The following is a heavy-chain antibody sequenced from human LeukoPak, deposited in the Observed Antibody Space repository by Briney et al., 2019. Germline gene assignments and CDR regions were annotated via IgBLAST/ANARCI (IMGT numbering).Heavy chain of an antibody. CDR1: GYSFTSYW. CDR2: VDPSDSCT. J-gene: IGHJ5*02. Sequence: GESLRISCKGSGYSFTSYWISWVRQMPGKGLEWMGRVDPSDSCTNYSPSFQGHVTISADKSIGTAYLQWSSLKASDTAMYYCARHSGSRYCSGGSCYLFDPWGQGTLVTVSS. CDR3: ARHSGSRYCSGGSCYLFDP. D-gene: IGHD2-15*01. V-gene: IGHV5-10-1*01.